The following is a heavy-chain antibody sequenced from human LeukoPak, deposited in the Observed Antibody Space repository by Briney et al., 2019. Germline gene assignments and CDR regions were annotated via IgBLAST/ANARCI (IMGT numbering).Heavy chain of an antibody. J-gene: IGHJ4*02. Sequence: GGSLRPSCAASGFTFSSYGMHWVRQAPGKGLEWVAVISYDGSNKYYADSVKGRFTISRDNSKNTLYLQMNSLRAEGTAVYYCAKDHYYGSGSFQNGFDYWGQGTLVTVSS. CDR2: ISYDGSNK. CDR3: AKDHYYGSGSFQNGFDY. V-gene: IGHV3-30*18. CDR1: GFTFSSYG. D-gene: IGHD3-10*01.